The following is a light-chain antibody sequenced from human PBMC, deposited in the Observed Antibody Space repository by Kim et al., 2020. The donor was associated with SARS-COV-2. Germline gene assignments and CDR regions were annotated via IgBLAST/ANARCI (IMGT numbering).Light chain of an antibody. CDR3: SSYTSSSTVV. J-gene: IGLJ2*01. CDR2: DVS. V-gene: IGLV2-14*03. Sequence: QSALTQPASVSGSPGQSITISCTGTSSDVGGYNYVSWYQQHPGKATKFMIYDVSNRPSGVSNRFSGSKSGNTASLTISGLQAEDEADYYCSSYTSSSTVVFGGGTQLTVL. CDR1: SSDVGGYNY.